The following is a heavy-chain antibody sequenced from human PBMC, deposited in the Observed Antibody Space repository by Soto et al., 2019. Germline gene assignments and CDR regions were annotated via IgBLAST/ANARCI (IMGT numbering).Heavy chain of an antibody. V-gene: IGHV3-33*01. J-gene: IGHJ5*02. Sequence: QVQLVESGGGVVQPGRSLTLSCVASGFTLSNYGMHWVRQAPGKGLEWVAVRWYDGTATYSADSVKGRFSISRDNAKNELFLQLSSLRAEDTAVYYCARNVGSSGSSRWFDNWGQGTLVTVSS. CDR3: ARNVGSSGSSRWFDN. D-gene: IGHD3-10*01. CDR1: GFTLSNYG. CDR2: RWYDGTAT.